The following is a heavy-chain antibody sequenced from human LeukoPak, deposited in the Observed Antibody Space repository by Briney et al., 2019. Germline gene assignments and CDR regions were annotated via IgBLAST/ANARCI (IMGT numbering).Heavy chain of an antibody. J-gene: IGHJ4*02. CDR2: IYHSGST. Sequence: GLEWIGSIYHSGSTYYNPSLKSRVTISVDTSKNQFSLKLSSVTAADTAVYYCAEYLQDYWGQGTLVTVSS. V-gene: IGHV4-38-2*01. D-gene: IGHD6-6*01. CDR3: AEYLQDY.